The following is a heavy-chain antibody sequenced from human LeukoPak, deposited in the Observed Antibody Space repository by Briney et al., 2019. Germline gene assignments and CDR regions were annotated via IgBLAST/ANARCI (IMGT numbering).Heavy chain of an antibody. D-gene: IGHD3-22*01. CDR3: ARGVARTYYSDTSGYAAADY. CDR2: INHSGST. Sequence: PSETLSRTCAVYGESFSGYYWRWIRQPPGKGLEWIGEINHSGSTNYNPSLKSRVTISVDTSKNQFSLKLSSVTAADTAVYYCARGVARTYYSDTSGYAAADYWGQGTLVTVSS. CDR1: GESFSGYY. V-gene: IGHV4-34*01. J-gene: IGHJ4*02.